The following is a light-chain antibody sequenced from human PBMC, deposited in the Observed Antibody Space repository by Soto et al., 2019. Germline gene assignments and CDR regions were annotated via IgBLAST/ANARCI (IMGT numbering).Light chain of an antibody. CDR2: WPS. CDR1: QSLLYTSNNKNY. Sequence: VLTQSPDSLAVSLSERATITCKSSQSLLYTSNNKNYLAWYQQKPGQPPKLLIYWPSTRESGVPDRFSGSGSGTDFTLTISTVQPEDVAVYYCQHYYSIPYTFGQGTKLEIK. J-gene: IGKJ2*01. CDR3: QHYYSIPYT. V-gene: IGKV4-1*01.